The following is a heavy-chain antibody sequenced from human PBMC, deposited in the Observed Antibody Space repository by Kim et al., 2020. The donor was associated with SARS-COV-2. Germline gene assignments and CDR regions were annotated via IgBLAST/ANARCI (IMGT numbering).Heavy chain of an antibody. D-gene: IGHD5-18*01. Sequence: GGSLRLSCEASGFAFYDFGMHWVRHTPGKGLEWGAFISHDGRTKNYAESVKGRFTISRDNSKKILYVQMNSLRGEDTATYYCAKDRSSNGYVEYFFDYWG. CDR3: AKDRSSNGYVEYFFDY. CDR1: GFAFYDFG. CDR2: ISHDGRTK. J-gene: IGHJ4*01. V-gene: IGHV3-30*18.